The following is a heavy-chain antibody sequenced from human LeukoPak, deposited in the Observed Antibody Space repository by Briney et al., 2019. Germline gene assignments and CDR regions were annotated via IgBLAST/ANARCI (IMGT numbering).Heavy chain of an antibody. CDR3: ARVRGIAAAGTSNGMDV. CDR2: INHSGST. D-gene: IGHD6-13*01. J-gene: IGHJ6*02. CDR1: GGSFSGYY. Sequence: PSETLSLTCAVYGGSFSGYYWSWIRQPPGMGLEWIGEINHSGSTNYNPSLKSRVTISVDTSKNQFSLKLSSVTAADTAVYYCARVRGIAAAGTSNGMDVWGQGTTVTVSS. V-gene: IGHV4-34*01.